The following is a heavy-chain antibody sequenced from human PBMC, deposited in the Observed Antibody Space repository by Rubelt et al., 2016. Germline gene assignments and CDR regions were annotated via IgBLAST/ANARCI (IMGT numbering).Heavy chain of an antibody. CDR1: GFTLSSYW. V-gene: IGHV3-74*02. D-gene: IGHD3-22*01. Sequence: EVQLVESGGGLVQPGGSLRLSCAASGFTLSSYWMHWVRQAPGKGLVWVSRINSGGSIIRYADSVKGRFTISRDNAKSTLHLQMNSLRAEDTAVYYCAVEYYDDGSGYYYAAYWGQGTLVTVSS. J-gene: IGHJ4*02. CDR3: AVEYYDDGSGYYYAAY. CDR2: INSGGSII.